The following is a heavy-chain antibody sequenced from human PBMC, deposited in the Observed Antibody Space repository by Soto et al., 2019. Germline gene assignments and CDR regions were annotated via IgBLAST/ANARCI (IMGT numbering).Heavy chain of an antibody. D-gene: IGHD4-17*01. Sequence: EVQLLESGGGLVQPGGSLRLSCAASGFTFSSYAMSWVRQAPGKGLEWVSAISGSGGSTYYADSVKGRFTISRDNSKNTLYLQMNSLRAEDTAVYYCATYHDYGHYGWYSDSDWYFDLWGRGTLVTVSS. J-gene: IGHJ2*01. CDR3: ATYHDYGHYGWYSDSDWYFDL. V-gene: IGHV3-23*01. CDR2: ISGSGGST. CDR1: GFTFSSYA.